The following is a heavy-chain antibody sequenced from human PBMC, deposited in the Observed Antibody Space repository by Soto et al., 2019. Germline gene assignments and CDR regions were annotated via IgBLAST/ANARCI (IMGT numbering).Heavy chain of an antibody. V-gene: IGHV3-48*03. D-gene: IGHD3-3*01. CDR2: ISSSGSTI. J-gene: IGHJ5*02. Sequence: HPWGALRLSCAASGFTFGSYEMNWVRQAPGKGLEWVSYISSSGSTIYYADSVKGRFTISRGNAKNSLYLQMNSLRAEDTAVYYCARERSTYYDFWSGYFPHKSNWFDPWGQGTLVTVSS. CDR3: ARERSTYYDFWSGYFPHKSNWFDP. CDR1: GFTFGSYE.